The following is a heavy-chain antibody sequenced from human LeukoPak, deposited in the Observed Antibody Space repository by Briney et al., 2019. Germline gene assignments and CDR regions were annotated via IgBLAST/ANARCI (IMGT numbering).Heavy chain of an antibody. CDR2: INPNSGGT. J-gene: IGHJ4*02. CDR3: ARGITMVRGVIMAPGY. Sequence: ASVKVSCKASGYTFTGYYMHWVLQAPGQGLEWMGWINPNSGGTNYAQKFQGRVTMTRDTSISTAYMELSRLRSDDTAVYYCARGITMVRGVIMAPGYWGQGTLVTVSS. V-gene: IGHV1-2*02. D-gene: IGHD3-10*01. CDR1: GYTFTGYY.